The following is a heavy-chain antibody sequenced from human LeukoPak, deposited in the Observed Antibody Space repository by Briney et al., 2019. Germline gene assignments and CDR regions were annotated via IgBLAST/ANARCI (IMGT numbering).Heavy chain of an antibody. CDR3: ARGTTLVTQSYYYYMDV. CDR2: INSDGSST. Sequence: GGSLRLSCAASGFTFSSYWMHWVRQAPGKGLVWVSRINSDGSSTSYADSVKGRFTISRDNAKNTLYLQMNSLRAEDTAVYYCARGTTLVTQSYYYYMDVWGKGTTVTIPS. D-gene: IGHD4-23*01. J-gene: IGHJ6*03. CDR1: GFTFSSYW. V-gene: IGHV3-74*01.